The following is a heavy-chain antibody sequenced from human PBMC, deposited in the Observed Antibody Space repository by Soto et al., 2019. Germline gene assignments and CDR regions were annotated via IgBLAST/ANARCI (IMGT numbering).Heavy chain of an antibody. CDR2: IYYSGST. D-gene: IGHD1-26*01. J-gene: IGHJ4*02. V-gene: IGHV4-59*08. CDR3: ARRYGSAIDY. Sequence: SETLSLTCTVSGGTISSWYWSWIRQPPGKGLEWIGYIYYSGSTNCNPSLKSRVTISVDTSRNQFSLKLSSVTAADTAVYYCARRYGSAIDYWGQGTLVTVSS. CDR1: GGTISSWY.